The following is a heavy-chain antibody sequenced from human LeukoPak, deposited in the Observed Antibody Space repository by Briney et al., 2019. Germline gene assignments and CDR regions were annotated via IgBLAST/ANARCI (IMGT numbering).Heavy chain of an antibody. CDR2: IYYSGST. J-gene: IGHJ4*02. D-gene: IGHD5-18*01. CDR1: GGSISSGGYY. Sequence: SETLSLTCTVSGGSISSGGYYWSWIRQHPGKGLEWIGYIYYSGSTYYNPSLKSRVTISVDTSKNQFSLKLSSVTAADTAVYYCARAPRGYSYGAFDYWGQGTLVTVSS. CDR3: ARAPRGYSYGAFDY. V-gene: IGHV4-31*03.